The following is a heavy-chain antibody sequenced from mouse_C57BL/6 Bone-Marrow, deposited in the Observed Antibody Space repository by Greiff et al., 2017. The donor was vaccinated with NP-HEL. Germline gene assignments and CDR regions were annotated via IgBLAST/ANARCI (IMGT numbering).Heavy chain of an antibody. CDR1: GYTFTRYG. CDR3: AREGYYGSSPFAY. CDR2: IYIGNGYT. V-gene: IGHV1-58*01. D-gene: IGHD1-1*01. J-gene: IGHJ3*01. Sequence: VQLQPSGAELVRPGSSVTMSCKTSGYTFTRYGINWVQQRPGQGLEWIGYIYIGNGYTEYNEKFKGKATLTSDTASSTAYMQLSSLTSEDSAIYFCAREGYYGSSPFAYWGQGTLVTVSA.